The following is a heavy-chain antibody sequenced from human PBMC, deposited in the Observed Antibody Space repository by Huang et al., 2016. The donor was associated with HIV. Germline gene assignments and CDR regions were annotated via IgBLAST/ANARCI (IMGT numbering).Heavy chain of an antibody. D-gene: IGHD3-16*01. V-gene: IGHV4-34*01. J-gene: IGHJ4*02. CDR1: GGSFSGPH. CDR3: ARGRGDARGFLGLDF. CDR2: INHSGRT. Sequence: QVQLHQWGAGLLKPSETLSLTCAVYGGSFSGPHWTWIRQTPGKGLEWIGAINHSGRTNYSPSLKRRVTISLDTSKNQFSLRLRSVTAADTAVYYCARGRGDARGFLGLDFWGQGTLVTVSS.